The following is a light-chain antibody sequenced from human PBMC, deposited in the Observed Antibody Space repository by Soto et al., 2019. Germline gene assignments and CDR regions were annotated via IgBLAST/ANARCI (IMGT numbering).Light chain of an antibody. V-gene: IGKV2-28*01. CDR2: LGS. J-gene: IGKJ4*01. Sequence: DIVMTQSPLSLPVTPGEPASISCRSSQSLLHSNGYNYLDWYLQKPGQSPQLLIYLGSNRASGVPDRFSGSRSGTDFTLKISRVEAEDVGVYDCMQALQAPLTFGGGTKV. CDR3: MQALQAPLT. CDR1: QSLLHSNGYNY.